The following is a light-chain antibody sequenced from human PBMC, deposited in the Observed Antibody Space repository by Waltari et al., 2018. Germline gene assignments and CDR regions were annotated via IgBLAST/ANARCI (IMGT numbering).Light chain of an antibody. V-gene: IGKV3-11*01. CDR1: QSVSRF. J-gene: IGKJ4*01. CDR3: QQRSSWPLT. CDR2: DAS. Sequence: EIVLTHSPATLPLSPGQSATLSCRTSQSVSRFLAWYQQRPGQAPRLLIYDASTRATGIPARFSGSGSGTDFTLTISSLDPDDLAVYYCQQRSSWPLTFGGGTRVQIK.